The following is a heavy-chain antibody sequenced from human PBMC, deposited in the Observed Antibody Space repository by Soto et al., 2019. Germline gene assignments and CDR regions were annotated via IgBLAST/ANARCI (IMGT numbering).Heavy chain of an antibody. D-gene: IGHD3-10*01. V-gene: IGHV3-53*04. J-gene: IGHJ3*02. CDR1: GFTVSSNY. CDR3: ARETMVRGVIISYAFDI. Sequence: EVQLVESGGGLVQPGGSLRLSCAASGFTVSSNYMSWVRQAPGKGLEWVSVIYSGGSTYYADSVKGRFTISRHNSKDTLYLQMNSLRAEDTAVYYCARETMVRGVIISYAFDIWGQGTMVTVSS. CDR2: IYSGGST.